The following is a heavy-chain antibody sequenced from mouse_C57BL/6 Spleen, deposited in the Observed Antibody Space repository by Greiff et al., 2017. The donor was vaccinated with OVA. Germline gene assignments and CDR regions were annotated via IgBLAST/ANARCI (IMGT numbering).Heavy chain of an antibody. CDR1: DYTFTSYW. D-gene: IGHD1-1*01. Sequence: QVHVKQPGAELVKPGASVKMSCKASDYTFTSYWITWVKQRPGQGLEWIGDIYPGSGSTNYNEKFKSKATLTVDTSSSTAYMQLSSLTSEDSAVYYCARKDYGSDYYAMDYWGQGTSVTVSS. CDR2: IYPGSGST. J-gene: IGHJ4*01. V-gene: IGHV1-55*01. CDR3: ARKDYGSDYYAMDY.